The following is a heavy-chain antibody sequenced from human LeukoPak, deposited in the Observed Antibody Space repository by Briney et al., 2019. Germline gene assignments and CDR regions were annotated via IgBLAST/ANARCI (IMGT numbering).Heavy chain of an antibody. Sequence: PSETLSLTCTVSGASISSQYWSWIRKTPGKGLEWIAYIHHTETSKYNPSLKSRVTISIDTSMNQFSLKLSSVTAADTAVYYCAAKNTFDYYYYYMDVWGKGTTVTISS. J-gene: IGHJ6*03. CDR2: IHHTETS. V-gene: IGHV4-59*11. CDR1: GASISSQY. D-gene: IGHD2/OR15-2a*01. CDR3: AAKNTFDYYYYYMDV.